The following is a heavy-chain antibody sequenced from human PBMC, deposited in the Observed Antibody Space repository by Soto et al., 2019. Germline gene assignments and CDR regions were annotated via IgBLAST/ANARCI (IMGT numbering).Heavy chain of an antibody. D-gene: IGHD2-2*01. V-gene: IGHV4-34*01. CDR2: INHSGST. CDR3: ARTVVVVPAATYYYYGMDV. CDR1: GGSFSGYY. J-gene: IGHJ6*02. Sequence: PSETLSLTCAVYGGSFSGYYWSWIRQPPGKGLEWIGEINHSGSTNYNPSLKSRVTISVDTSKNQFSLKLSSVTAADTAVYYCARTVVVVPAATYYYYGMDVWGQGTTVTVS.